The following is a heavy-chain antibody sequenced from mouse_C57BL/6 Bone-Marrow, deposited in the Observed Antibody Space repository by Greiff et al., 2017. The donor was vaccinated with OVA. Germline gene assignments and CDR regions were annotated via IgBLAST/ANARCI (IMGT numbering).Heavy chain of an antibody. CDR1: GSTFTSYG. CDR2: IYPRSGNT. D-gene: IGHD1-1*01. Sequence: QVQLQQSGAELARPGASVKLSCKASGSTFTSYGISWVKPRTGPGLEWIGEIYPRSGNTYYNEKFKGKATLTADKSSSTAYMELSSLTAEDSAVYLCARLRAGYWGRGPTLTVSS. V-gene: IGHV1-81*01. CDR3: ARLRAGY. J-gene: IGHJ2*01.